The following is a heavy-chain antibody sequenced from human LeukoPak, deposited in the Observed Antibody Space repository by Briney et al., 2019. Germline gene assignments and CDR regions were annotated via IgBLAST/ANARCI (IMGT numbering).Heavy chain of an antibody. J-gene: IGHJ4*02. CDR3: AKNSSGGYSDY. CDR1: CYTFTSSG. CDR2: ISTYTGYS. Sequence: ASVKVSCKASCYTFTSSGISWVRQAPGQGLEWMGWISTYTGYSKYAQNLQGRVTMTADTSTSTAYMELSSLRSDDTAMYYFAKNSSGGYSDYWGQGTLVTVSS. D-gene: IGHD6-19*01. V-gene: IGHV1-18*01.